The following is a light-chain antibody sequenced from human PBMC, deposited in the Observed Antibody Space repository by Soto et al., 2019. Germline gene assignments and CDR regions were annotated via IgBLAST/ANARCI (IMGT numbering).Light chain of an antibody. Sequence: EIVLTQSPGTLSLSPGERATLSCRASQSVSSSYLGWYQQKPGQAPRLLIYGASSRATGIPDRFSGSGSGTDFTLTISRLEPEDFAVYYCQQYGSSPFGQGTRLEIK. V-gene: IGKV3-20*01. CDR2: GAS. CDR3: QQYGSSP. J-gene: IGKJ5*01. CDR1: QSVSSSY.